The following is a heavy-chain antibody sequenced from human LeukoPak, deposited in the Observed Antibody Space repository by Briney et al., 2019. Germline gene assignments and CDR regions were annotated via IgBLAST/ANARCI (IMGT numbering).Heavy chain of an antibody. J-gene: IGHJ4*02. CDR2: IKQDGSAK. CDR3: ASSFSDDFWSGHF. CDR1: RITFTYW. V-gene: IGHV3-7*01. Sequence: GGSLRLSCAASRITFTYWMSWVRQAPGKGLEWVANIKQDGSAKYYVGSVKGRFIISRDNAKKSLFLQMNSLRAEDTAVYYCASSFSDDFWSGHFWGQGTLVTVSS. D-gene: IGHD3-3*01.